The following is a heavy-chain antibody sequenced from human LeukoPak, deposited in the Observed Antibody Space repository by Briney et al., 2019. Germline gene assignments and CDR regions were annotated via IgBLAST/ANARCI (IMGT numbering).Heavy chain of an antibody. V-gene: IGHV1-8*01. Sequence: GASVKVSCKASGYTFTNYDINWVRQATGQGLEWMGWMNPNSGDTAYAQKFQGRVTMTRNTSISTAYMELSSLRSEDTAVYYCARAGGNTYVPYFHYWGQGTLVTVSS. J-gene: IGHJ4*02. CDR2: MNPNSGDT. CDR3: ARAGGNTYVPYFHY. D-gene: IGHD5-18*01. CDR1: GYTFTNYD.